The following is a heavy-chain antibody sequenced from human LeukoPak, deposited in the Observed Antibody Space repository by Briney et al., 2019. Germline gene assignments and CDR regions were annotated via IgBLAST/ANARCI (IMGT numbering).Heavy chain of an antibody. CDR3: ARDSRITMVRGVIPYYYGMDV. CDR2: ISSSGSAI. V-gene: IGHV3-11*01. J-gene: IGHJ6*02. Sequence: PGGSLRLSCAASGFTFSDYYMSWIRQAPGKGLEWVSYISSSGSAIYYADSVKGRFTISRDNAKNSLYLQMNSLRAEDTAVYYCARDSRITMVRGVIPYYYGMDVWGQGTTVTVSS. CDR1: GFTFSDYY. D-gene: IGHD3-10*01.